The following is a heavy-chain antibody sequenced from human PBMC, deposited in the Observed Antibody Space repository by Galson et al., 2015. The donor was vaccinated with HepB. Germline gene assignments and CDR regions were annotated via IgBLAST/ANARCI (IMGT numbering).Heavy chain of an antibody. D-gene: IGHD3-16*01. J-gene: IGHJ5*02. Sequence: SVKVSCKASGSTFTSLAITWVRQTPGQGLQWIGRVSARPDLTTYGLNLEGRFTLSADISATTAYMELTGLKFDDTAVYFCARDRTGYGGSQYLDTWGQGTLITVAS. CDR3: ARDRTGYGGSQYLDT. CDR1: GSTFTSLA. V-gene: IGHV1-69*04. CDR2: VSARPDLT.